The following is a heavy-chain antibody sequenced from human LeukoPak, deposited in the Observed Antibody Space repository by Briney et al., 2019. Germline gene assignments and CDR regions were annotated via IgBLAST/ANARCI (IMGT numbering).Heavy chain of an antibody. V-gene: IGHV3-74*01. D-gene: IGHD1-26*01. CDR2: INSDGSST. Sequence: QPGGSLRLSCAASGFTFSSYWMHWVRQAPGKGLVWVSRINSDGSSTSYADSVKGRFTISRDNSKNTLYLQMNSLRAEDTAVYYCARDRESNSGPKGGGIDYWGQGTLVTVSS. J-gene: IGHJ4*02. CDR3: ARDRESNSGPKGGGIDY. CDR1: GFTFSSYW.